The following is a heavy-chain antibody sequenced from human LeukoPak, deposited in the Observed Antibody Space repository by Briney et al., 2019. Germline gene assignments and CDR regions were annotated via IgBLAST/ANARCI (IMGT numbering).Heavy chain of an antibody. CDR1: GFTFSSYS. J-gene: IGHJ3*02. Sequence: GGSLRLSCAASGFTFSSYSMNWVRQAPGKGLEWVSAISGTGSSTYYADSVKGRFTISRDNSKNTLYLQMNSLRAEDTAVYYCAKALPGYSSGWYTAYTFDIWGQGTMVTVSS. D-gene: IGHD6-19*01. V-gene: IGHV3-23*01. CDR3: AKALPGYSSGWYTAYTFDI. CDR2: ISGTGSST.